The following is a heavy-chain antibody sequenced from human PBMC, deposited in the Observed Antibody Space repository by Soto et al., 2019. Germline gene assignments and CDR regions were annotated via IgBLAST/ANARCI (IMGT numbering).Heavy chain of an antibody. J-gene: IGHJ4*02. CDR1: GFTLTRSA. D-gene: IGHD1-26*01. CDR3: AKDSPDSGNYQDLDY. CDR2: ISAGGGGT. V-gene: IGHV3-23*01. Sequence: TGGSLRLSCAGSGFTLTRSAVSWVRQAPGKGLEWVSGISAGGGGTYYADSVKGRFTISRDNAKNTLYLQMNSLTAADTAVYYCAKDSPDSGNYQDLDYWGRGTLVTVSS.